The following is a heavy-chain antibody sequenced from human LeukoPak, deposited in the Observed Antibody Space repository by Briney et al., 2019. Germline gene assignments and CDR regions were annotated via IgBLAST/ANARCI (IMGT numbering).Heavy chain of an antibody. J-gene: IGHJ4*02. V-gene: IGHV3-7*01. D-gene: IGHD3-3*01. CDR1: GFIFTNYF. CDR3: ATDRGWRTSGYYLYYFEY. CDR2: IKHDGSEK. Sequence: SGGSLRLSCAASGFIFTNYFMSWVRQAPGKGLEWVASIKHDGSEKYYVDSVRGRFTISRDNTMNSLYLRMSSLRAEDTAVYYCATDRGWRTSGYYLYYFEYWGQGTLVTYSS.